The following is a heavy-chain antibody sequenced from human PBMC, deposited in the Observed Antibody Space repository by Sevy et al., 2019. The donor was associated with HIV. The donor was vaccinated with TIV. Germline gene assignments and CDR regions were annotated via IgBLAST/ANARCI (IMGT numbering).Heavy chain of an antibody. CDR1: GYSFTSYG. V-gene: IGHV1-18*01. J-gene: IGHJ4*02. CDR3: AFTKGVFGVVMTSFFFDY. D-gene: IGHD3-3*01. CDR2: ISAYNGNT. Sequence: ASVMVSCQASGYSFTSYGITWVRQAPGQGLEWMGWISAYNGNTNYAREFQGRLTMTTDTSTSTVYMDLRSLRSDDTAVYYCAFTKGVFGVVMTSFFFDYWGQGTPVTVSS.